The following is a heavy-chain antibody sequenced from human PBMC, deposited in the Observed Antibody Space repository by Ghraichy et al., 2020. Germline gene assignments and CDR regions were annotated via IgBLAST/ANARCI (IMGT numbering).Heavy chain of an antibody. J-gene: IGHJ4*02. V-gene: IGHV3-74*01. D-gene: IGHD4-23*01. CDR1: GFTFSSYR. Sequence: GESLNISCAASGFTFSSYRLHWVRRAPGKGLVWVSRINSDGSSTTYADSVKGRFTISRDNAKNTLNRQMNSLRAEDTAVYYWARSTGGNSAIDYWGQGTLVTVSS. CDR2: INSDGSST. CDR3: ARSTGGNSAIDY.